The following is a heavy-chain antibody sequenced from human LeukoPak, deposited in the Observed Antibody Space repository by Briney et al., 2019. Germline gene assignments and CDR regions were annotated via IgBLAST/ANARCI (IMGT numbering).Heavy chain of an antibody. CDR1: GDSISSSTCN. J-gene: IGHJ4*02. CDR3: ARDGDSSGYFSY. D-gene: IGHD3-22*01. Sequence: SETLSLTCKVSGDSISSSTCNWSWIRQHPGKGLEWIGYIYYSGSTYYNPSLKSRVTISVDTSKNQFSLKLSSVTAADTAVYYCARDGDSSGYFSYWGQGTLVTVSS. V-gene: IGHV4-31*03. CDR2: IYYSGST.